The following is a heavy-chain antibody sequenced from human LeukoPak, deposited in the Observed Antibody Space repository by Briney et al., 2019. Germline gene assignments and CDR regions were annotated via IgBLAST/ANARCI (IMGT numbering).Heavy chain of an antibody. CDR1: GGSIISYY. J-gene: IGHJ4*02. CDR2: IYYSGST. V-gene: IGHV4-59*01. D-gene: IGHD6-13*01. CDR3: ARDSGPAGYSSSY. Sequence: SETLSLTCTASGGSIISYYWSCIRQPPGTRLEWIGYIYYSGSTNYNPSLKSRVTISVDTSKNQFSLKLSSVTAADTAVYYCARDSGPAGYSSSYWGQGTLVTVSS.